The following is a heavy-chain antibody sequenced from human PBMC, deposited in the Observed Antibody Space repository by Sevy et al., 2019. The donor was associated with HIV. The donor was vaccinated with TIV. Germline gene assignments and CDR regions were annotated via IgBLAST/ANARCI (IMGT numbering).Heavy chain of an antibody. CDR2: TYYRSKWYN. J-gene: IGHJ6*02. CDR1: GDSVSSNSAA. D-gene: IGHD5-12*01. Sequence: SQTLSLTCAISGDSVSSNSAAWNWIRQSPSRGLEWPGRTYYRSKWYNDYAVSVKSRITINPDTSKNQFSLQLNSVTPEDTAVYYCARDNGYSGYDFSPNYYGMDVWGQGTTVTVSS. CDR3: ARDNGYSGYDFSPNYYGMDV. V-gene: IGHV6-1*01.